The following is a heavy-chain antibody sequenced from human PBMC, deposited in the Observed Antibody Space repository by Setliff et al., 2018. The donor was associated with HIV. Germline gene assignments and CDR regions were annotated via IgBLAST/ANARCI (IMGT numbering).Heavy chain of an antibody. D-gene: IGHD6-13*01. CDR3: ARAYSTNWYPLFDY. J-gene: IGHJ4*02. V-gene: IGHV3-30*03. Sequence: LRLSCAASGFTFRSYGMHWVRQAPGKGLEWVAVISYDGSDKYYADSVKGRFTISRDNSKNTVYLQMNGLRGEDTAVYYCARAYSTNWYPLFDYWGQGTLVTVSS. CDR2: ISYDGSDK. CDR1: GFTFRSYG.